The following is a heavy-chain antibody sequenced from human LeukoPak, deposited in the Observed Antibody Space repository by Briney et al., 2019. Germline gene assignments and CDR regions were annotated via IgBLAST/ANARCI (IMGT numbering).Heavy chain of an antibody. CDR3: ARSRDKYQLLFDDDAFDI. CDR1: GFTFSSYA. Sequence: GRSLRLSCAASGFTFSSYAMHWVRQAPGKGLEWVAVISYDGSNKYYADSVKGRFTISRDNSKNTLYLQMSSLRAEDTAVYYCARSRDKYQLLFDDDAFDIWGQGTMVTVSS. V-gene: IGHV3-30-3*01. J-gene: IGHJ3*02. D-gene: IGHD2-2*01. CDR2: ISYDGSNK.